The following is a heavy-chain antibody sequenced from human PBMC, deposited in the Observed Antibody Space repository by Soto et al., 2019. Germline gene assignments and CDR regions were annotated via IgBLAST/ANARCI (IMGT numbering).Heavy chain of an antibody. CDR3: ANEGSGDPAVV. V-gene: IGHV3-23*01. Sequence: ETLSLTCTVSGDSISGRSYYWGWVRQAPGKGLEWVSAISGSGGSTYYADSVKGRFTISRDNSKNTLYLQMNSLRAEDTAVYYCANEGSGDPAVVWGQGTLVTVSS. D-gene: IGHD3-10*01. CDR2: ISGSGGST. J-gene: IGHJ4*02. CDR1: GDSISGRSYY.